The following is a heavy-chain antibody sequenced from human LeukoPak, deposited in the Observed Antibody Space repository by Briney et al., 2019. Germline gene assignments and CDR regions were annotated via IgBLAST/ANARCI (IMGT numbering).Heavy chain of an antibody. J-gene: IGHJ3*02. Sequence: PSETLSLTCTVSGGSISGHYWTWIRQSPGKGLEWIGYISYSGSTNYNPSLKSRVTLSVDTSKNQFSLKLSSVTAADTAVYYCARDPTTVTKGFDIWGQGTMVTVSS. CDR2: ISYSGST. V-gene: IGHV4-59*11. D-gene: IGHD4-17*01. CDR3: ARDPTTVTKGFDI. CDR1: GGSISGHY.